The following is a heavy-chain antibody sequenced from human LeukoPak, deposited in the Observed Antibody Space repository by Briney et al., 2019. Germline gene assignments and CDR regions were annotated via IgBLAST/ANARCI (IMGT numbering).Heavy chain of an antibody. J-gene: IGHJ4*02. D-gene: IGHD5-12*01. CDR1: GYTFTSYG. CDR2: IIAYNGNT. V-gene: IGHV1-18*01. Sequence: ASVKVSCKASGYTFTSYGISWVRQAPGQGLEWMGWIIAYNGNTNYAQKLQGRVTMTTDTATSTAYMELRSLRSDDTAVYYCARGASGYDCFDYWGQGTLVTVSS. CDR3: ARGASGYDCFDY.